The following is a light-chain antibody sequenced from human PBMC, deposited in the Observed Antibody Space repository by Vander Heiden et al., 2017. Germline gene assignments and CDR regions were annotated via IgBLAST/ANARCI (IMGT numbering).Light chain of an antibody. CDR3: QKYNSVPRGVT. CDR2: AAS. CDR1: QGISNY. J-gene: IGKJ3*01. V-gene: IGKV1-27*01. Sequence: DIQMTQSPSSLSASVGDSVTITCRASQGISNYLAWYQQKPGKVPKLLIYAASTLQPGVPSRFSGSGSGTDFTLTISSLRPEDVATYYCQKYNSVPRGVTFGPGTKVDIK.